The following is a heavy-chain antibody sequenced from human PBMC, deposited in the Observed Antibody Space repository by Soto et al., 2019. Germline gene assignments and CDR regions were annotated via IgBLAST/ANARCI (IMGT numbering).Heavy chain of an antibody. Sequence: SVKVSCKASGFTFTSSAVQWVRQARGQRLEWIGWIVVGSGNTNYAQKFQERVTITRDMSTSTAYMELSSLRSEDTAVYYCAADLWGSSIDYFDYWGQGTLVTVSS. CDR1: GFTFTSSA. D-gene: IGHD3-16*01. J-gene: IGHJ4*02. CDR3: AADLWGSSIDYFDY. CDR2: IVVGSGNT. V-gene: IGHV1-58*01.